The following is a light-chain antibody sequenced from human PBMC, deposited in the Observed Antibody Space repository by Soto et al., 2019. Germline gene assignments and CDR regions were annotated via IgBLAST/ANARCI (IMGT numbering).Light chain of an antibody. CDR3: SSYTSSNTWV. CDR2: EVS. Sequence: QSALTQPASVSGSPXQSITISCTGTSSDVGGYTYVSWYQQHPGRAPKLMIYEVSNRPSGVSNRFSGSKSGNTASLTISGLQAEDEADYYCSSYTSSNTWVFGGGTKLTVL. CDR1: SSDVGGYTY. J-gene: IGLJ3*02. V-gene: IGLV2-14*01.